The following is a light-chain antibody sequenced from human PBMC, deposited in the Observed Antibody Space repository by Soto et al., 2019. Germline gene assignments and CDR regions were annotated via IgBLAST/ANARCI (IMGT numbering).Light chain of an antibody. CDR1: QSVRDN. J-gene: IGKJ1*01. CDR3: QQYNNWPPWT. Sequence: EILLTQSPATLAVSPGEGATLSCRASQSVRDNLAWYQQKPGQAPRLLMYEASNRATGIPARFSGGGSGTDFTLTISSLEPEDFAVYYCQQYNNWPPWTFGQGTKVDIK. V-gene: IGKV3D-15*01. CDR2: EAS.